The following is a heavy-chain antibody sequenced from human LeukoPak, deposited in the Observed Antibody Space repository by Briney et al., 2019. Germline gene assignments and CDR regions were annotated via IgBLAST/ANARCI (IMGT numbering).Heavy chain of an antibody. CDR1: GFTFSSYG. D-gene: IGHD6-19*01. J-gene: IGHJ1*01. CDR2: IKSKTDGGTT. V-gene: IGHV3-15*01. Sequence: PGGSLRLSCAASGFTFSSYGMHWVRQAPGKGLEWVGRIKSKTDGGTTDYAAPVKGRFTISRDDSKNTLYLQMNSLKTEDTAVYYCTTELSYTEQWLVEFQHWGQGTLVTVSS. CDR3: TTELSYTEQWLVEFQH.